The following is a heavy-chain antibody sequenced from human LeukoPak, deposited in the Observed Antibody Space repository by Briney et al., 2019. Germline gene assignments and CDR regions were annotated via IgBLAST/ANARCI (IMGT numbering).Heavy chain of an antibody. CDR2: ISSSGSTI. CDR1: GFTFSSYE. Sequence: PGGSLRLSCAASGFTFSSYEMNWVRQAPGKGLEWVSYISSSGSTIYYADSVKGRFTISRDNAKNSLYLQMNSLRAEDTAVYYCAIGPYCSSSSCLPFGYWGQGTLVTVSS. D-gene: IGHD2-2*01. J-gene: IGHJ4*02. V-gene: IGHV3-48*03. CDR3: AIGPYCSSSSCLPFGY.